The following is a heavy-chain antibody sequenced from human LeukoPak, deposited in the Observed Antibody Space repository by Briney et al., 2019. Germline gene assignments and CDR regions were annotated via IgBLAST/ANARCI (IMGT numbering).Heavy chain of an antibody. J-gene: IGHJ6*04. CDR3: ARDSTRTDGMDV. D-gene: IGHD2-2*01. Sequence: ASVNVSCKASRYTFTSYYMHWVRQAPGQGVEGMGIINPSGGSTSYAQKFQGRVTMTSNTSTSTVYMELSSLRSEDTAVYYCARDSTRTDGMDVWGKGTTVTVSS. CDR2: INPSGGST. V-gene: IGHV1-46*01. CDR1: RYTFTSYY.